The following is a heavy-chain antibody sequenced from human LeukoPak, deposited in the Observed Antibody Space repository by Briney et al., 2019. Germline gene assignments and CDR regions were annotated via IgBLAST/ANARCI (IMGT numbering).Heavy chain of an antibody. J-gene: IGHJ4*02. CDR3: AKDFWSGYYPNY. CDR2: ISGSGGST. CDR1: GFPFSSYA. V-gene: IGHV3-23*01. D-gene: IGHD3-3*01. Sequence: QPGGSLRLSCAASGFPFSSYAMSWVRQAPGKGLEWVSAISGSGGSTYYADSVKGRFTISRDNSKNTLYLQMNSLRAEDTAVYYCAKDFWSGYYPNYWGQGTLVTVSS.